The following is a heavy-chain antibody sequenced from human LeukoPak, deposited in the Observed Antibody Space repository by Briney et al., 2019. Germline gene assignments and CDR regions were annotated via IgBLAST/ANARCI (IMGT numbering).Heavy chain of an antibody. CDR2: IYHTGST. D-gene: IGHD4-17*01. Sequence: TLSLTCAVSDDSISSTNWWHWVRQPPGKGLEWIGEIYHTGSTNNNPSLTSRVNISVDKSKNQFSLKLSSVTAADTSVYYCARGLVTTGRSSFDNWGQGTLVTVSS. CDR3: ARGLVTTGRSSFDN. V-gene: IGHV4-4*02. CDR1: DDSISSTNW. J-gene: IGHJ4*02.